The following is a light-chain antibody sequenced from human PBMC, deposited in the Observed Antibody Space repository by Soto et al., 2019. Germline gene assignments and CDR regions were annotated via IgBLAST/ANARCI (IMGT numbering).Light chain of an antibody. V-gene: IGKV1-5*03. CDR3: QHYNSYSEA. CDR1: QTISSW. Sequence: DIQMTQSPSTLSGSVGDRVTITCRASQTISSWLAWYQQKPGKAPKLLIYKASTLKSGVPSRFSGSGSGTEFTLTISSLQPEAFATYYCQHYNSYSEAFGQGTQVELK. J-gene: IGKJ1*01. CDR2: KAS.